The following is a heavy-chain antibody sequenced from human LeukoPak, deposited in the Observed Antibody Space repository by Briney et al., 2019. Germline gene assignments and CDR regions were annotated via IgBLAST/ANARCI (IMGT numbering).Heavy chain of an antibody. J-gene: IGHJ4*02. D-gene: IGHD6-19*01. CDR1: GFTFSSYS. Sequence: PGGSLRLSCAASGFTFSSYSMNWVRQAPGKGLEWVSSISSSNSYICNADSVKGRFTISRDNAKNSLYLQMNSLRAEDTAVYYCARDQGLRVVAGRFGYWGQGTLVTVSS. CDR3: ARDQGLRVVAGRFGY. V-gene: IGHV3-21*01. CDR2: ISSSNSYI.